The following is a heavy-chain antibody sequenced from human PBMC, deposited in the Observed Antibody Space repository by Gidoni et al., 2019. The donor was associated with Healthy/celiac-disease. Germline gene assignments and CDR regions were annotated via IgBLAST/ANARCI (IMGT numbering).Heavy chain of an antibody. J-gene: IGHJ3*02. CDR2: IRSKAYGGTT. CDR3: TRDWTWYYYLRPTERTDAFDI. D-gene: IGHD3-10*01. V-gene: IGHV3-49*04. CDR1: GFTFGDYA. Sequence: EVQLVESGGGLVQPGRSLRLSCTASGFTFGDYAMSWVRQAPGKGLEWVGFIRSKAYGGTTEYAASVKGRFTISRDDSKSIAYLQMNSLKTEDTAVYYCTRDWTWYYYLRPTERTDAFDIWGQGTMVTVSS.